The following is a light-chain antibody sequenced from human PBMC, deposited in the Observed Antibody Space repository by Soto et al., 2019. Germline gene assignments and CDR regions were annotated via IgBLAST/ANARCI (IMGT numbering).Light chain of an antibody. Sequence: EVELTQSPGTRSLSPGEGAHLSGRASQSVSSSYLAWYQQKPCQAHRLLISGASTRAAGISDRFRGSGSGTDFTLTISRLEPQDFAVYYCQQYGSSPTLTFGGWTKLDI. CDR1: QSVSSSY. CDR3: QQYGSSPTLT. V-gene: IGKV3-20*01. CDR2: GAS. J-gene: IGKJ4*01.